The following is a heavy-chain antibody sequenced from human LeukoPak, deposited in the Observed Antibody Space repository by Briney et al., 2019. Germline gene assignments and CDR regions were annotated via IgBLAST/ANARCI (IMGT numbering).Heavy chain of an antibody. CDR2: INPNSGGT. CDR3: ARAVVRGVINSPLGY. CDR1: GYTFTGYY. Sequence: ASVKVSCKASGYTFTGYYMHWVRQAPGQGLEWMGWINPNSGGTNYAQEFQGRVTMTRDTSISTAYMELSRLRSDDTAVYYCARAVVRGVINSPLGYWGQGTLVTVSS. D-gene: IGHD3-10*01. V-gene: IGHV1-2*02. J-gene: IGHJ4*02.